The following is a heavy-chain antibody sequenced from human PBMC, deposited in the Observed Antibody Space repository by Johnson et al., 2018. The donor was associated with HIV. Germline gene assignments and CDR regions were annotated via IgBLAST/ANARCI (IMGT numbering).Heavy chain of an antibody. D-gene: IGHD6-13*01. CDR3: TTGQLGGAFDI. J-gene: IGHJ3*02. Sequence: VQLVESGGGLVQPGGSLRLSCVGSGFSFSDHFMDWVRQAPGKGLEWVGRIRNKPSSYTTEYAASVKGRFTISRDDSKNSLYLQMNSLKTEDTAVYYCTTGQLGGAFDIWGQGTMVTVSS. V-gene: IGHV3-72*01. CDR1: GFSFSDHF. CDR2: IRNKPSSYTT.